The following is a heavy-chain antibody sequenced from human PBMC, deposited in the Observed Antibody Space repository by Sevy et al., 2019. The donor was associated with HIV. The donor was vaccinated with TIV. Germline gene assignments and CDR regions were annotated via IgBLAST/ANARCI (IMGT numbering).Heavy chain of an antibody. CDR1: GFSFSTHA. CDR3: ARDGGYDSSGYYPFHF. V-gene: IGHV3-30*04. J-gene: IGHJ4*02. Sequence: GGSLRLSCEASGFSFSTHAMHWVRQAPGKGLEWVAVMSYDGSSQYYGDSVGGRFTISRDNSKNTLFLQMNSLRPEDTALYYCARDGGYDSSGYYPFHFWGQGTQVTVSS. CDR2: MSYDGSSQ. D-gene: IGHD3-22*01.